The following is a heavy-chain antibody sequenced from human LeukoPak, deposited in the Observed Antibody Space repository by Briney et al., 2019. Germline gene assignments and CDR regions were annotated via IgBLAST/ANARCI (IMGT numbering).Heavy chain of an antibody. Sequence: GGSLRLSCAASGFTVSSNYMSWVRQAPGKGLEWVSVIYSGGSTYYADSVKGRFTISRDNSKNTLYLQMNSLRAEDTAVYYCARESMVVQNAFDIWGQGTMVTVSS. CDR2: IYSGGST. CDR1: GFTVSSNY. J-gene: IGHJ3*02. D-gene: IGHD2-2*01. V-gene: IGHV3-53*01. CDR3: ARESMVVQNAFDI.